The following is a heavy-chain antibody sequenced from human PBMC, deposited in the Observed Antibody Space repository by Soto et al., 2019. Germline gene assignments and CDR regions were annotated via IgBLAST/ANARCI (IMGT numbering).Heavy chain of an antibody. V-gene: IGHV3-7*02. D-gene: IGHD6-19*01. CDR2: IKQDGSVK. Sequence: EVQLVESGGDLVQPGGSLRLSCAASGFPFSSSWMTWVRQTPGRGLEWVANIKQDGSVKYYVDSVKGRFTISRDNAKNSLYLQMNSLRAEDTAVYYCVRGSGWHDCWGHGTLVTVSS. CDR1: GFPFSSSW. CDR3: VRGSGWHDC. J-gene: IGHJ5*01.